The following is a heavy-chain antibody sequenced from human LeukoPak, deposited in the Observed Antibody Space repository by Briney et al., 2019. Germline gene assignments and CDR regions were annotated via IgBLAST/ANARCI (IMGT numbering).Heavy chain of an antibody. D-gene: IGHD3-3*01. CDR2: ISGSGGST. Sequence: GGSLRLSCAASGFTFDDYAMHWVRQAPGKGLEWVSAISGSGGSTYYADSVKGRFTISRDSSKNTLYLQMNSLRAEDTAVYYCAKAYDFPTPWGQGTLVTVSS. CDR3: AKAYDFPTP. CDR1: GFTFDDYA. J-gene: IGHJ5*02. V-gene: IGHV3-23*01.